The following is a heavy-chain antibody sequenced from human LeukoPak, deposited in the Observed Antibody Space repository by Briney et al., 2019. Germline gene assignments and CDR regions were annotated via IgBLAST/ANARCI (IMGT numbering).Heavy chain of an antibody. D-gene: IGHD3-9*01. CDR2: TSFNGRHK. J-gene: IGHJ4*02. CDR3: ASDIFTGYPPYPEY. CDR1: GFTFSSSA. V-gene: IGHV3-30*04. Sequence: GGSLRLSCAASGFTFSSSAMRWVRQAPGKGLEWVAVTSFNGRHKYYADSVKGRFTISKDNSESTLYLQMNSLRAEDTAVYYCASDIFTGYPPYPEYGGQGTLVTVSS.